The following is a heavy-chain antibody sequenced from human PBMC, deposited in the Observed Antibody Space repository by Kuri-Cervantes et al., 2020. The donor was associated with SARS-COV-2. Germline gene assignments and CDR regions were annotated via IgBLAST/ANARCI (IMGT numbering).Heavy chain of an antibody. D-gene: IGHD2-15*01. CDR1: GFILGSYG. Sequence: GGSLRLSCEASGFILGSYGMTWVRQAPGKGLQWVSSISAGGGRTDYADSAKGRFTISRDNSKKMVFLQMDKLRDEDAALYYCARVVAAAGRLWFDPWGQGTPVTVSS. CDR3: ARVVAAAGRLWFDP. CDR2: ISAGGGRT. J-gene: IGHJ5*02. V-gene: IGHV3-23*01.